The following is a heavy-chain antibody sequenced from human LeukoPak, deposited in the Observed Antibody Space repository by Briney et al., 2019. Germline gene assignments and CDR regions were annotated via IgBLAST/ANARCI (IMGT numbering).Heavy chain of an antibody. J-gene: IGHJ4*02. CDR3: ASLHYGSSWYVGY. Sequence: PSETLSLTCTVSGGSISSYYWSWIRKPPGKGMEWIGYIYYSGSTNYNPSLKSRVTISVDTSKNQFSLKLSSVTAADTAVYYCASLHYGSSWYVGYWGQGTLVTVSS. CDR2: IYYSGST. D-gene: IGHD6-13*01. V-gene: IGHV4-59*01. CDR1: GGSISSYY.